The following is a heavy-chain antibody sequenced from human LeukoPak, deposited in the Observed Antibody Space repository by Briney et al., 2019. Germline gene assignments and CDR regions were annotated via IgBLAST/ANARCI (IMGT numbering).Heavy chain of an antibody. Sequence: GGSLRLSCAVSGLTFSNAWMNWVRQAPGKGPEWIARVKSTDVGETKEYAATVKGRFTVSRDDSKNTVYLQMDSLRTEDTAVYFCTTLWYYYTGSDYWGQGTLVTVSA. V-gene: IGHV3-15*01. CDR2: VKSTDVGETK. CDR3: TTLWYYYTGSDY. D-gene: IGHD2/OR15-2a*01. J-gene: IGHJ4*02. CDR1: GLTFSNAW.